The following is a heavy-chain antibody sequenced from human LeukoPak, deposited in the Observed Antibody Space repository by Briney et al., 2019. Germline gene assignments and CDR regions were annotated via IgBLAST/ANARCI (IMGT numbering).Heavy chain of an antibody. J-gene: IGHJ6*03. CDR2: IKEDGSER. Sequence: GGSLSLSCAASGFTFSSYWMSWVRQAPGKGLEWVANIKEDGSERYYVASVGGRFTISRDNAKNSVYVQMSSLKTEDTAVYYCARQSLPRYYYYYMDVWGKGTTVTVSS. CDR1: GFTFSSYW. V-gene: IGHV3-7*01. CDR3: ARQSLPRYYYYYMDV. D-gene: IGHD3-9*01.